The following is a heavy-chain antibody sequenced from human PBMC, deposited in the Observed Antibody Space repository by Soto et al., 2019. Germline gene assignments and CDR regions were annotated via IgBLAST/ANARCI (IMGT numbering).Heavy chain of an antibody. Sequence: QVQQVQSGAAVKKTGSSVKVSCKASGGTFSSYAISWVRQAPGQGLEGMGGIISIFGTANYAQKFQGRVTITADESTSTADMELRSLRSEGTAVYYCARSRSPSDYWGQGTLVTVSS. CDR3: ARSRSPSDY. V-gene: IGHV1-69*01. CDR1: GGTFSSYA. J-gene: IGHJ4*02. CDR2: IISIFGTA. D-gene: IGHD6-19*01.